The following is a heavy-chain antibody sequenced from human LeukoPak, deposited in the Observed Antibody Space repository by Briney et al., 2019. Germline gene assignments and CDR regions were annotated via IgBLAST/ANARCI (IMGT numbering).Heavy chain of an antibody. CDR2: ISYDGSNK. CDR1: GFTFSSYA. D-gene: IGHD1-7*01. J-gene: IGHJ2*01. CDR3: ARGWNSFWYFDF. V-gene: IGHV3-30*14. Sequence: PGGSLRLSCAASGFTFSSYAMHWARQAPGKGLEWVAVISYDGSNKYYADSVKGRFTISRENVKNSLYLQMNSLRVEDTAVYYCARGWNSFWYFDFWGRGTQVTVSS.